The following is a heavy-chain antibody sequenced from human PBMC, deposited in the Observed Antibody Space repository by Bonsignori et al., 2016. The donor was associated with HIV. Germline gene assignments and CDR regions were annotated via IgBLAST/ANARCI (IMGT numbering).Heavy chain of an antibody. J-gene: IGHJ4*02. CDR2: IYHSGST. CDR3: ARGVRGLIIFHYFDY. CDR1: GYSISSDYY. Sequence: QVQLQESGPGLVKPSETLSLTCTVSGYSISSDYYWGWIRQPPGKGLEWIGSIYHSGSTYYNPSLKSRVTISVDTSKNQFSLKLSSVTAADTAVYYCARGVRGLIIFHYFDYWGQGTLVTVSS. V-gene: IGHV4-38-2*02. D-gene: IGHD3-10*01.